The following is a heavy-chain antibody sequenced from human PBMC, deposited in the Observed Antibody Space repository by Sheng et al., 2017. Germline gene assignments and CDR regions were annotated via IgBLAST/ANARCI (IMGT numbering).Heavy chain of an antibody. CDR1: GFTFSSYG. D-gene: IGHD3-10*01. CDR3: AKNVVQGYIWVAPRDYYYMDV. CDR2: ISGSGGST. Sequence: EVQLVESGGGLVQPGGTLRLSCAASGFTFSSYGMSWVRQAPGKGLEWVSAISGSGGSTYYADSVKGRFTISRDNSKNTLYLQMNSLRAEDTAVYYCAKNVVQGYIWVAPRDYYYMDVWGKGTTVTVSS. J-gene: IGHJ6*03. V-gene: IGHV3-23*04.